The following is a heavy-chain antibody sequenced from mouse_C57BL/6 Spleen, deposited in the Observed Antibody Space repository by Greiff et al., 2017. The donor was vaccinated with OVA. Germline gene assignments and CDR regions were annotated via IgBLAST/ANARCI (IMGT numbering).Heavy chain of an antibody. V-gene: IGHV1-61*01. Sequence: QVQLQQPGAELVRPGSSVKLSCKASGYTFTSYWMDWVKQRPGQGLEWIGNIYPSDSETHYNQKFKDKATLTVDKSSSTAYMQLSSLTSEDSAVYYCARELLRPEYYAMDYWGQGTSVTVSS. D-gene: IGHD1-1*01. CDR3: ARELLRPEYYAMDY. J-gene: IGHJ4*01. CDR1: GYTFTSYW. CDR2: IYPSDSET.